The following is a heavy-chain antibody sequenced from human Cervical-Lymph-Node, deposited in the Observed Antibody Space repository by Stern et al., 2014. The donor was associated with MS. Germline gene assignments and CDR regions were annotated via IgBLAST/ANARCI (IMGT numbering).Heavy chain of an antibody. CDR3: AKYRVFGGVIVVDY. Sequence: LQLQESGPGLVKPSQTLTLTCTVSGGSISSGGYYWSWIRQHPGHGLEWIVYIYSSGSTSYNPSLKRRVTISLDTSKSQFSLKLSSVTAADTSVYYCAKYRVFGGVIVVDYWGQGTLVTVSS. J-gene: IGHJ4*02. CDR2: IYSSGST. V-gene: IGHV4-31*03. D-gene: IGHD3-16*02. CDR1: GGSISSGGYY.